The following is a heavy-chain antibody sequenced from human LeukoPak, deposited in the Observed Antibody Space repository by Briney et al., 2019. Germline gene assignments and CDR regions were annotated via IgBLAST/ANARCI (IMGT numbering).Heavy chain of an antibody. CDR3: AKDPLHIVVVTAIFDY. Sequence: GGSLRLSSAASGFTFSSYAMSWVREAPARGLEWVSSLRGNGDTFYADSVKGRFTISRDNSKNTLYLQMNSLKAEDTAVYYCAKDPLHIVVVTAIFDYWGQGTLVTVSS. V-gene: IGHV3-23*01. J-gene: IGHJ4*02. CDR2: LRGNGDT. D-gene: IGHD2-21*02. CDR1: GFTFSSYA.